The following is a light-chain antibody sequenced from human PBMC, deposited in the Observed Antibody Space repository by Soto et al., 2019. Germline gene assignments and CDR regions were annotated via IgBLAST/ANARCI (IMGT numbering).Light chain of an antibody. CDR2: AAS. V-gene: IGKV1-39*01. CDR3: HQSFTTASIT. Sequence: DIQITQYPSSLSASVGDRVTITCRASQSISRNLNWYHHKPGKAPKLLISAASNLQNGVTSRFRGGGSGTEFTLSSNSLQPEDFGIYYCHQSFTTASITFGQGTRLYIK. CDR1: QSISRN. J-gene: IGKJ5*01.